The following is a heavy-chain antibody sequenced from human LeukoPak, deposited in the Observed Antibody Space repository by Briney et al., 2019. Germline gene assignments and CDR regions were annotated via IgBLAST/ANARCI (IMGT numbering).Heavy chain of an antibody. J-gene: IGHJ4*02. Sequence: GGSLRLSCAASGFTFSSYAMSWVRQAPGKGLEWVSAISGSGGSTYYADSMRGRFTISRDNSKNTLYLQMNSLRAEDTAVYYCAKPAYYDILTGYGTWGQGTQVTVSS. D-gene: IGHD3-9*01. CDR3: AKPAYYDILTGYGT. V-gene: IGHV3-23*01. CDR2: ISGSGGST. CDR1: GFTFSSYA.